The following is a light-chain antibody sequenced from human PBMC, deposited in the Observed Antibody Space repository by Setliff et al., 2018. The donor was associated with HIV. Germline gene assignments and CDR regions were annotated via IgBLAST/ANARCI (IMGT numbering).Light chain of an antibody. Sequence: QSVLTQPRSVSGSPGQSVTISCTGTSSDVGNYNYVSWFQQHPGKLPKLMIYDVTKRPSGVPDRFSGSKSGNTASLTISGLQAEDEADYYCCSYAGSYTLVFGGGTKLTVL. V-gene: IGLV2-11*01. CDR1: SSDVGNYNY. CDR2: DVT. CDR3: CSYAGSYTLV. J-gene: IGLJ3*02.